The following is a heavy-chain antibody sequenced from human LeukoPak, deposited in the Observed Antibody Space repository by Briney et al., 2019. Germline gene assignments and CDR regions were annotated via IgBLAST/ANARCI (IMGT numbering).Heavy chain of an antibody. V-gene: IGHV3-7*04. CDR3: ARVAVDATGAFDV. CDR1: GFTFSYYW. J-gene: IGHJ3*01. Sequence: GGSLRLSCAVSGFTFSYYWMSWVPQAPGEGLEWVASIKPDGSEIQSVDSLKGRFTISRDNVKKSLYLQMSSLRVEDTAVYYCARVAVDATGAFDVWGQGTMVMVSS. CDR2: IKPDGSEI. D-gene: IGHD6-19*01.